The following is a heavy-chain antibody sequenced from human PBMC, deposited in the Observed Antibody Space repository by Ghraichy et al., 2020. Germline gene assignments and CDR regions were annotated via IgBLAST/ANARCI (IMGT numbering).Heavy chain of an antibody. D-gene: IGHD3-10*01. V-gene: IGHV3-64D*06. J-gene: IGHJ4*02. Sequence: GGSLRLSCSASGFTFSDYAMHWVRQAPGKGLKFVSSISPGGSTTYYADSVQGTFTISRDNSKNTLFLQMSSLRTEDTAVYYCVKDGSRTMFFRESRLFFDYWGQGVLVTVSS. CDR2: ISPGGSTT. CDR1: GFTFSDYA. CDR3: VKDGSRTMFFRESRLFFDY.